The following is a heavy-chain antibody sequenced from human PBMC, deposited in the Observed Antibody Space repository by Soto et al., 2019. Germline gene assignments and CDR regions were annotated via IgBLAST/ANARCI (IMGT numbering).Heavy chain of an antibody. CDR3: ARDLGYCSSTSCYAFDI. V-gene: IGHV3-7*01. D-gene: IGHD2-2*01. CDR2: IKQDGSEK. Sequence: GGSLRLSCAASGFTFSSYWMSWVRQAPGKGLEWVANIKQDGSEKYYVDSVKGRFTISRDNAKNSLYLQMNRLRAEDTAVYYCARDLGYCSSTSCYAFDIWGQGTMVTVSS. J-gene: IGHJ3*02. CDR1: GFTFSSYW.